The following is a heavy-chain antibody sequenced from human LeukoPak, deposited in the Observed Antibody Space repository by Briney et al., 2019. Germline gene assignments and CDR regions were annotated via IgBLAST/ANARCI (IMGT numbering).Heavy chain of an antibody. CDR3: ASARDMTTVTP. J-gene: IGHJ5*02. V-gene: IGHV1-8*01. Sequence: ASVKVACKASGYTFTSYDINWVRQATGQGLEWMGWMNPNSGNTGYAQKFQGRVTMTRTTSISPAYRELSSLRSEDTSVYYCASARDMTTVTPGGQGTLVTVSS. CDR1: GYTFTSYD. D-gene: IGHD4-11*01. CDR2: MNPNSGNT.